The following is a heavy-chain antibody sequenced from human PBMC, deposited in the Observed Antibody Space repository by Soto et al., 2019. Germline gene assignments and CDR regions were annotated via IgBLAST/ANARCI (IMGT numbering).Heavy chain of an antibody. CDR3: ARSDCTADNCNPYYHYGMDV. D-gene: IGHD2-8*02. V-gene: IGHV3-33*01. J-gene: IGHJ6*02. CDR2: IWYDGSTK. Sequence: GGSLRLSCAASGFTFNTYGMHWVRQAPGKGLQWVAVIWYDGSTKYYADSVRGRFTVSRDNSKNTLYLQMNSLRDEDTAVYYCARSDCTADNCNPYYHYGMDVWGQGTTVTVSS. CDR1: GFTFNTYG.